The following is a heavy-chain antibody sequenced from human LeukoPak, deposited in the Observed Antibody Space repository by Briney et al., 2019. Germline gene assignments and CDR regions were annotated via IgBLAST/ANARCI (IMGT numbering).Heavy chain of an antibody. CDR2: IYYSGST. Sequence: PSQTLSLTCTVSGGXISSGDYYWSWIRQPPGKGLEWIGYIYYSGSTYYNPSLKSRVTISVDTSKNQFSLKLSSVTAADTAVYYCARGVERLWFDPWGQGILVTVSS. CDR1: GGXISSGDYY. CDR3: ARGVERLWFDP. J-gene: IGHJ5*02. V-gene: IGHV4-30-4*01.